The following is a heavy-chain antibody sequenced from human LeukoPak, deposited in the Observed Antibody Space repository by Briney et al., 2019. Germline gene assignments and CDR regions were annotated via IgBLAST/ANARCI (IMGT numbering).Heavy chain of an antibody. CDR2: ISGSGPTT. CDR1: GFTFTSHA. Sequence: PGGSLRLSCAASGFTFTSHAMSWVRQAPGKGLEWVSVISGSGPTTYYADSVKGRFTISRDNSRNTLYLQMNSLRAEDTAVYYCARDEGYFQHWGQGTLVTVSS. J-gene: IGHJ1*01. CDR3: ARDEGYFQH. V-gene: IGHV3-23*01.